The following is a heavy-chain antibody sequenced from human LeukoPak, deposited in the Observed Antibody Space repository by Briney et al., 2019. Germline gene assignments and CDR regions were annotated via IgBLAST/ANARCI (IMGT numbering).Heavy chain of an antibody. D-gene: IGHD6-6*01. J-gene: IGHJ4*02. CDR3: ARHRAYSSSSPFDY. CDR1: SGSISSSSYY. V-gene: IGHV4-39*01. CDR2: IYYNGRT. Sequence: SETLSLTCTISSGSISSSSYYWGWIRQSPGKGLEWIGSIYYNGRTSYNPSLKSRVTISVDTSKNRFSLRLTSVTAADTAVYYCARHRAYSSSSPFDYWGQGTLVTVSS.